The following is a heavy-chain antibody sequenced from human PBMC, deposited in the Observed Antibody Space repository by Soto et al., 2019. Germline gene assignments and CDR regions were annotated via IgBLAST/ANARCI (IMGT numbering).Heavy chain of an antibody. Sequence: GGSLRLSSAASGFTFSSYGGHWVRQAPGKGLEWVAVISYDGSNKYYADSVKGRFTISRDNSKNTLYLQMNSLRAEDTAVYYCAKYGRVSTGFDYWGQGTLVTVSS. D-gene: IGHD1-26*01. CDR1: GFTFSSYG. CDR2: ISYDGSNK. CDR3: AKYGRVSTGFDY. V-gene: IGHV3-30*18. J-gene: IGHJ4*02.